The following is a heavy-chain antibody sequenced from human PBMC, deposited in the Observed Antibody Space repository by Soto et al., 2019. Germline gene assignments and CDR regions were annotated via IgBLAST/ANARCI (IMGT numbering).Heavy chain of an antibody. CDR1: GGTFNSYA. D-gene: IGHD2-2*01. J-gene: IGHJ6*02. CDR3: ARAVTPGHYYYYGMDV. V-gene: IGHV1-69*13. Sequence: ASVKVSCKASGGTFNSYAISWVRQAPGQGLEWMGGIIPIFGTANYAQKFQGRVTITADESTSTAYMELSSLRSEDTAVYYCARAVTPGHYYYYGMDVWGQGTTVTVSS. CDR2: IIPIFGTA.